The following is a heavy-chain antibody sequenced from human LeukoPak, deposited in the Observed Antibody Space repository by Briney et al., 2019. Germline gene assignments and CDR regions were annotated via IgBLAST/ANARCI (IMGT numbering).Heavy chain of an antibody. CDR1: GFTFSSYG. J-gene: IGHJ4*02. V-gene: IGHV3-30*02. CDR3: ATQRDY. Sequence: GGSLRLSCTASGFTFSSYGMHWVRQVPGKGLEWVAFTRYDGSNEYYADSVKGRFTISRDNSKNTLYLQMNSLRAEDTAVYYCATQRDYWGQGTLVTVSS. CDR2: TRYDGSNE.